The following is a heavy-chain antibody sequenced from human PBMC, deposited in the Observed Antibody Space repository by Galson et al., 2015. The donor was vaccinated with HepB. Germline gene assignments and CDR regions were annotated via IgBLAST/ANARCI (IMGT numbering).Heavy chain of an antibody. D-gene: IGHD3-3*01. CDR2: INSDGSST. CDR3: ASGFPYDFWSGAHMDV. J-gene: IGHJ6*03. V-gene: IGHV3-74*01. Sequence: SLRLSCAASGFTFSSYWMHWVRQAPGKGLVWVSRINSDGSSTSYADSVKGRFTISRDNAKNTLYLQMNSLRAEDTAVYYCASGFPYDFWSGAHMDVWGKGTTVTVSS. CDR1: GFTFSSYW.